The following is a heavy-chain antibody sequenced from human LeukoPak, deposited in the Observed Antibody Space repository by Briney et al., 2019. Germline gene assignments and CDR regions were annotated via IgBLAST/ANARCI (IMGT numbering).Heavy chain of an antibody. V-gene: IGHV1-8*01. CDR1: GYTFTSYD. CDR2: MNPNSGNT. CDR3: AIAPLDYYDSSGYSYGY. Sequence: GASVKVSCMASGYTFTSYDINWVRQATGQGLEWMGWMNPNSGNTGYAQKFQGRVTMTRNTSISTAYMELSSLRSEDTAVYYCAIAPLDYYDSSGYSYGYWGQGTLVTVSS. D-gene: IGHD3-22*01. J-gene: IGHJ4*02.